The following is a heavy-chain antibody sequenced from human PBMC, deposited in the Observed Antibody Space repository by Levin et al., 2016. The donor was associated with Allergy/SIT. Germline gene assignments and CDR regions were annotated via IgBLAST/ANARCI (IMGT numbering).Heavy chain of an antibody. V-gene: IGHV1-18*01. J-gene: IGHJ5*01. Sequence: ASVKVSCKASGYTFRNYGITWVRQAPGQGLEWMGLISTFTDNGDYAEKFRDRVTMTTDRSTSTAYMELRSLTFNDTAVYYCARVAIFGVVAQALPFKWFDSWGQGTLVTVSS. D-gene: IGHD3-3*01. CDR2: ISTFTDNG. CDR3: ARVAIFGVVAQALPFKWFDS. CDR1: GYTFRNYG.